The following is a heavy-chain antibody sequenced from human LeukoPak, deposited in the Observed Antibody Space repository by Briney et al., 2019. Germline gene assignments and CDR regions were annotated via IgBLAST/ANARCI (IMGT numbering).Heavy chain of an antibody. CDR2: ISGSGGST. J-gene: IGHJ6*02. D-gene: IGHD5-12*01. Sequence: GGSLRLSCAASGFTFSSYAMSWVRQAPGKGLEWVSAISGSGGSTNYADSVKGRFTISRDNSKNTLYLQMNSLRAEDTAVYYCAKDLLPSATTPNYYYYGMDVWGQGTTVTVSS. CDR1: GFTFSSYA. V-gene: IGHV3-23*01. CDR3: AKDLLPSATTPNYYYYGMDV.